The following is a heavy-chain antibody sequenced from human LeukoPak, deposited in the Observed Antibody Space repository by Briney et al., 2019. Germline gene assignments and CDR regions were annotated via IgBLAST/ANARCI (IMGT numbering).Heavy chain of an antibody. D-gene: IGHD6-13*01. V-gene: IGHV4-34*01. CDR2: INHSGST. CDR1: GGSFSGYY. Sequence: PSETLSLTCAVYGGSFSGYYWNWIRQPPGKGLEWIGEINHSGSTNYNPSLKSRVTISVDTSKTQFSLKLTSVTAADTAVYYCARDTATGSYWGQGTLVTVSS. CDR3: ARDTATGSY. J-gene: IGHJ4*02.